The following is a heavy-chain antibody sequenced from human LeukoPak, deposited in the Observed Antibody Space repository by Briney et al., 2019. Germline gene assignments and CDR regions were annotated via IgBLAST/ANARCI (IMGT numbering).Heavy chain of an antibody. Sequence: PGGSLRLSCAASGFTFSSYGVHWVRQAPGKGLEWVAVISYDGSNKYYADSVKGRFTISRDNSKNTLYLQMNSLRAEDTAVYYCAKAVNSVYDSSGPIWGQGTMVTVSS. D-gene: IGHD3-22*01. CDR2: ISYDGSNK. CDR3: AKAVNSVYDSSGPI. J-gene: IGHJ3*02. CDR1: GFTFSSYG. V-gene: IGHV3-30*18.